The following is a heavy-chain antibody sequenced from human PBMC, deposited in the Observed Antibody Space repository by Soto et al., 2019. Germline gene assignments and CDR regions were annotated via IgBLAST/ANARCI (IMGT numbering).Heavy chain of an antibody. J-gene: IGHJ6*02. Sequence: SQTLSLTCAISGDSVSSNSAAWNWIRQSPSRGLEWLGRTYYRSKWYNDYAESVRSRITINPDTSKNQFSLQLNSMTPEDTAVYYCARDRAGVYGMDVWGLGTTVTVCS. CDR2: TYYRSKWYN. V-gene: IGHV6-1*01. CDR3: ARDRAGVYGMDV. D-gene: IGHD3-10*01. CDR1: GDSVSSNSAA.